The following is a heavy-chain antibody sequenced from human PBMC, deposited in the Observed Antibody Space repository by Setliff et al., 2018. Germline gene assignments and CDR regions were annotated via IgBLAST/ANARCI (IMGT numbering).Heavy chain of an antibody. CDR2: IYHSGNT. V-gene: IGHV4-59*04. CDR3: AARSTPYYDLWSGPLDY. Sequence: SETLSLTCNVSGASISSYYWGWIRQPPGKGLEWIGNIYHSGNTYYTPSLKSRVTISVDSSKSQFSLKMTSVTAADTAVYYCAARSTPYYDLWSGPLDYWGLGTLVTVSS. J-gene: IGHJ4*02. D-gene: IGHD3-3*01. CDR1: GASISSYY.